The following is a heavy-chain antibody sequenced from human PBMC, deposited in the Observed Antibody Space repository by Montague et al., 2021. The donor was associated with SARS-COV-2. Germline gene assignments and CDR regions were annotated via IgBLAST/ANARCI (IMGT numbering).Heavy chain of an antibody. V-gene: IGHV2-70*01. CDR3: ARICLQAGLAVAANFHY. CDR1: GFSLSTSGMC. CDR2: IDWDDDT. D-gene: IGHD6-19*01. J-gene: IGHJ4*02. Sequence: VKPTQTLTLTCTFSGFSLSTSGMCMSWIRQPPGKALEWLALIDWDDDTYYSTSLKTRLTISKDTSENQVVLTMTDMAPVDTATYYCARICLQAGLAVAANFHYWGQGTLVTVSS.